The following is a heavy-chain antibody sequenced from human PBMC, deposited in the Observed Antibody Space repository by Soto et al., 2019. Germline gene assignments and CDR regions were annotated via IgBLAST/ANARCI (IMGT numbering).Heavy chain of an antibody. CDR1: GGTFTTYA. J-gene: IGHJ5*02. V-gene: IGHV1-69*01. Sequence: QVQLVQSGAEVKKPGSSVKVSCKASGGTFTTYAITWVRQAPGQGLEWMVGIIPIFGTANYAQKFQGRVTITADESTSTASMHLSSLRSDDTAVYYCAREVGATLNWFDPCGQGTLVTVSS. D-gene: IGHD1-26*01. CDR3: AREVGATLNWFDP. CDR2: IIPIFGTA.